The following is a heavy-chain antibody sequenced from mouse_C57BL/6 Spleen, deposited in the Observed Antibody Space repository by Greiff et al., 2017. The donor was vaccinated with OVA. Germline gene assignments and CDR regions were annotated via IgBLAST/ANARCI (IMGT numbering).Heavy chain of an antibody. V-gene: IGHV2-9-1*01. CDR1: GFSLTSYA. CDR3: ARNLETHITTVVEGYFDV. CDR2: IWTGGGT. J-gene: IGHJ1*03. D-gene: IGHD1-1*01. Sequence: QVQLKQSGPGLVAPSQSLSITCTVSGFSLTSYAISWVRQPPGKGLEWLGVIWTGGGTNYNSALKSRLSISKDNSKSQVFLKMNSLQTDDTARYYCARNLETHITTVVEGYFDVWGTGTTVTVSS.